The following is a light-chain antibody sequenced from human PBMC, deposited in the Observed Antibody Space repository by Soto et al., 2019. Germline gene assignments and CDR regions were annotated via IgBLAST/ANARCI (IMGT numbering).Light chain of an antibody. CDR3: SSYAGSNPYG. CDR2: DVS. J-gene: IGLJ1*01. CDR1: SSDVGGYNY. V-gene: IGLV2-11*01. Sequence: QSALTQPRSVSGSPGQSVTISCTGTSSDVGGYNYVSWYQQHPGKAPKLMIYDVSKRPSGVPDRFSGSKSGNTASLTISGLQAEDEADYYCSSYAGSNPYGFGTGTKVTVL.